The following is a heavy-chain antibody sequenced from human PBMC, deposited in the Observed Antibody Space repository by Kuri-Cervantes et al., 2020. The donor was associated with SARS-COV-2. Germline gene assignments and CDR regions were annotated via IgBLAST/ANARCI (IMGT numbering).Heavy chain of an antibody. D-gene: IGHD1-1*01. Sequence: GGSLRLSCAASGFQFDDYTMHWVRQPPGKGLEWVSLISWDGATTYYAESVKGRFTISRDNSRNSLYLQMNVLRSEDTALYYCVKGQTGTTLSLDNWGQGTLVTVSS. CDR2: ISWDGATT. CDR1: GFQFDDYT. V-gene: IGHV3-43*01. CDR3: VKGQTGTTLSLDN. J-gene: IGHJ4*02.